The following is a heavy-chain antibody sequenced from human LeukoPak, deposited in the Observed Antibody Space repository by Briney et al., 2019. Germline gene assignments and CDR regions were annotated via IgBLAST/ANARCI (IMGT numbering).Heavy chain of an antibody. J-gene: IGHJ6*03. CDR1: GFTFSDYY. D-gene: IGHD3-10*01. V-gene: IGHV3-11*01. CDR2: ISSSDSTI. Sequence: PGGSLRLSCAASGFTFSDYYMSWIRQAPGKGLEWVSYISSSDSTIYYADSVKGRFTISRDNAKNSLYLQMNSLRAEDTAVYYCARDRGVTVVRGAPNYMDVWGKGTTVTVSS. CDR3: ARDRGVTVVRGAPNYMDV.